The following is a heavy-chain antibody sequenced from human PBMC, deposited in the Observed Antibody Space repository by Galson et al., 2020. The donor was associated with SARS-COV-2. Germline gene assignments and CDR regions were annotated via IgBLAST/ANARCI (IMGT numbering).Heavy chain of an antibody. D-gene: IGHD5-18*01. J-gene: IGHJ6*03. V-gene: IGHV4-59*01. CDR3: ARVGEPGGSVSLGTAMVRYYYYYVDV. Sequence: SETLSLTCTVSGGSISHYHWSWIRQPPGKGLEWIGYIFYNGSTIYSPSLESRVTISVDTSKNHLSLRLRAVTAADTAVYYCARVGEPGGSVSLGTAMVRYYYYYVDVWGKGTTVIVSS. CDR2: IFYNGST. CDR1: GGSISHYH.